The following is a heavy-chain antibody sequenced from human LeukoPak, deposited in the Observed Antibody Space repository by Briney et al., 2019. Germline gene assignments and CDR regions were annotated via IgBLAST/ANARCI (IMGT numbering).Heavy chain of an antibody. Sequence: GRSLRLTCAASGFTFSSYGMHWVRQAPGKGLEWVAVISYDGSNKYYADSVKGRFTISRDNSKNTLYLQMNSLRAEDTAVYYCAREGTAMAEENWFDPWGQGTLVTVSS. CDR3: AREGTAMAEENWFDP. V-gene: IGHV3-30*03. CDR2: ISYDGSNK. J-gene: IGHJ5*02. CDR1: GFTFSSYG. D-gene: IGHD5-18*01.